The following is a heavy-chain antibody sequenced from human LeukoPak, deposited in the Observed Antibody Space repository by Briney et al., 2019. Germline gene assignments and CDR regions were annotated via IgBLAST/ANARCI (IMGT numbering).Heavy chain of an antibody. J-gene: IGHJ6*02. Sequence: PSETLSLTCTVSGGSISSYYWSWIRQPPGKGLEWIGYIYYSGSTNYNPSLKSRVTISVDTSKNQFSLKLSSVTAADTAVYYCQRIYYYYGMDVWGQGTTVTVSS. CDR1: GGSISSYY. CDR3: QRIYYYYGMDV. CDR2: IYYSGST. V-gene: IGHV4-59*01.